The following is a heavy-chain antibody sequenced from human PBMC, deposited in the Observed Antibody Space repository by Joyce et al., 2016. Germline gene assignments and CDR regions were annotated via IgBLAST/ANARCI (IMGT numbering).Heavy chain of an antibody. Sequence: QVQLQQWGAGLLKPSETLSLTCAVYGGSFSDYYWSWIRQPPGKGLEWIGEASHSGGSNYNASLKSRVTISVDTSKTQFALRVTSVTAADTAVYYCARGRLAARVRHSPDLDFWGQGTLVTVSS. CDR1: GGSFSDYY. V-gene: IGHV4-34*01. D-gene: IGHD6-6*01. J-gene: IGHJ4*02. CDR3: ARGRLAARVRHSPDLDF. CDR2: ASHSGGS.